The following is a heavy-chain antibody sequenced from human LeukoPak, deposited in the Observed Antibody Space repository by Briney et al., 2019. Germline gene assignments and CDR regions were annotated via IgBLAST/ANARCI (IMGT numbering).Heavy chain of an antibody. V-gene: IGHV4-61*01. CDR2: ISYSGTT. J-gene: IGHJ4*02. Sequence: SETLSLTCTVSGGSVSSGIYYWSWIRQPPGKALEWIGYISYSGTTNYNPSLKSRVTISVDTSKNQFSLNLTSVTAADTAVYYCARLKSPSYGASNFDYWGQGTLVTVSS. CDR3: ARLKSPSYGASNFDY. CDR1: GGSVSSGIYY. D-gene: IGHD4/OR15-4a*01.